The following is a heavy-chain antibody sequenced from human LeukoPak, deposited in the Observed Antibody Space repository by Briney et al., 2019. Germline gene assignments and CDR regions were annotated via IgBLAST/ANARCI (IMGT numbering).Heavy chain of an antibody. D-gene: IGHD6-6*01. CDR1: GGSMSVSDYF. CDR3: ARHRAYSYSSPFDI. Sequence: SETLSLTCTVSGGSMSVSDYFWGWIRQPPGRGLEWIGYIYYSGSTNSNASLKSRVTIFVDPSKNQFSLRLSSVTAADTAVYYCARHRAYSYSSPFDIWGQGTMVTVSS. J-gene: IGHJ3*02. V-gene: IGHV4-61*05. CDR2: IYYSGST.